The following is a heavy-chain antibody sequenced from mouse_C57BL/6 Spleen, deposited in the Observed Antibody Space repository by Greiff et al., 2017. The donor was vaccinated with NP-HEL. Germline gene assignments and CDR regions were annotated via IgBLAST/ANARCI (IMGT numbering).Heavy chain of an antibody. D-gene: IGHD1-1*01. CDR2: ISDGGSYT. V-gene: IGHV5-4*01. CDR1: GFTFSSYA. J-gene: IGHJ1*03. CDR3: ARDKDYGSSRYWYFDV. Sequence: EVHLVESGGGLVKPGGSLKLSCAASGFTFSSYAMSWVRQTPEKRLEWVATISDGGSYTYYPDNVKGRFTISRDNAKNNLYLQMSHLKSEDTAMYYCARDKDYGSSRYWYFDVWGTGTTVTVSS.